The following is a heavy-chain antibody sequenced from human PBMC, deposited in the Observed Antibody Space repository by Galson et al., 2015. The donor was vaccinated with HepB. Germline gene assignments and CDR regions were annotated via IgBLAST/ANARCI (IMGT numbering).Heavy chain of an antibody. J-gene: IGHJ6*02. D-gene: IGHD5-18*01. Sequence: QSGAEVKKPGESLRISCTGSGYSFTSYWIAWVRQMPGKGLEWMGIISPGDSDTRYRPSFHGQVTISVDKSISTAYLQWSSLKASDTAIYYCARQGGRGYSFGTQGMDVWGQGTTVAVSS. CDR1: GYSFTSYW. CDR2: ISPGDSDT. CDR3: ARQGGRGYSFGTQGMDV. V-gene: IGHV5-51*01.